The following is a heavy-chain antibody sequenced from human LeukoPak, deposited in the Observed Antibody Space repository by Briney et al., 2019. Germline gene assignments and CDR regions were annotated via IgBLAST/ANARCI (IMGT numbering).Heavy chain of an antibody. V-gene: IGHV4-39*07. J-gene: IGHJ4*02. CDR3: AREEILYYYDSSGPTRGGFDY. CDR1: GGSISSGDYY. Sequence: SQTLSLTCTVSGGSISSGDYYWSWIRQPPGKGLEWIGSIYYSGSTYYNPSLKSRVTISVDTSKNQFSLKLSSVTAADTAVYYCAREEILYYYDSSGPTRGGFDYWGQGTLVTVSS. CDR2: IYYSGST. D-gene: IGHD3-22*01.